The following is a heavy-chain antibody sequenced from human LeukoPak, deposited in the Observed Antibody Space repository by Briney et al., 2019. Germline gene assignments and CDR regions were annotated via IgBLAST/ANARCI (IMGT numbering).Heavy chain of an antibody. Sequence: SETLSLTCAVYGGSFSGYYWSWIRQPPGKGLEWIGEINHSGSTNYNPSLKSRVTISVDTSKNQFSLKLSSVTAADTAVYYCASARRYYDILTGTIRLYGMDVWGQGTTVTVSS. CDR2: INHSGST. CDR3: ASARRYYDILTGTIRLYGMDV. V-gene: IGHV4-34*01. J-gene: IGHJ6*02. CDR1: GGSFSGYY. D-gene: IGHD3-9*01.